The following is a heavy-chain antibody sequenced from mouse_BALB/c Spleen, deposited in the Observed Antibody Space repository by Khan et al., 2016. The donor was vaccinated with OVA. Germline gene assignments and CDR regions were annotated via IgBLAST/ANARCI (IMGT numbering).Heavy chain of an antibody. V-gene: IGHV1S81*02. Sequence: QVQLKQSGAELVKPGASVKLSCKASGYTFTSYYMYWVKQRPGQGLEWIGEINPSNGGTNFNEKFKNKATLTVDKSSSTAYMQLRSLTSEDSAVYYCTRGGYGGFAYWGQGTLVTVSA. CDR3: TRGGYGGFAY. CDR2: INPSNGGT. CDR1: GYTFTSYY. J-gene: IGHJ3*01. D-gene: IGHD1-2*01.